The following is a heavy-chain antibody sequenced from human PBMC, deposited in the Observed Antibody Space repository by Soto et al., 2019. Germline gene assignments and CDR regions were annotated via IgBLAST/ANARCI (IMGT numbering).Heavy chain of an antibody. CDR1: GYTFTSYA. Sequence: ASVKVSCKASGYTFTSYAMHWVRQAPGQRLEWMGWINAGNGNTKYSQKFQGRVTITRDTSASTAYMELSSLRSEDTAVYYCARDISDYYDSSGSFDYWGQGTLVTVSS. D-gene: IGHD3-22*01. J-gene: IGHJ4*02. V-gene: IGHV1-3*01. CDR3: ARDISDYYDSSGSFDY. CDR2: INAGNGNT.